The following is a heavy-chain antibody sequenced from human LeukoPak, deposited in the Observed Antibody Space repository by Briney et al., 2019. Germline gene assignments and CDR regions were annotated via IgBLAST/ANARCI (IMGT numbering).Heavy chain of an antibody. CDR3: ARSSSTSYDFDY. D-gene: IGHD2-2*01. CDR2: ISSSSTI. CDR1: GFTFSSYA. V-gene: IGHV3-48*04. Sequence: PSGGSLRLSCAASGFTFSSYAMSWVRQAPGKGLEWVSYISSSSTIYYADSVKGRFTISRDNAKNSLYLQMNSLRAEDTAVYYCARSSSTSYDFDYWGQGTLVTVSS. J-gene: IGHJ4*02.